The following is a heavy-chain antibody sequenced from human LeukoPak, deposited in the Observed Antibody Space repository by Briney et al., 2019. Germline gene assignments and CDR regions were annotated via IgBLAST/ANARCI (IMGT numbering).Heavy chain of an antibody. CDR3: ARGSGIGGYFDL. CDR2: IYYTGDT. CDR1: GGSISSYY. V-gene: IGHV4-59*01. D-gene: IGHD3-10*01. Sequence: PSETLSLTCTVSGGSISSYYWNWIRQPPGKGLEWIGYIYYTGDTNYNPFLKSRVTISVDTSKSQFSLKLNSATAADTAVYYCARGSGIGGYFDLWGRGTLVTVSS. J-gene: IGHJ2*01.